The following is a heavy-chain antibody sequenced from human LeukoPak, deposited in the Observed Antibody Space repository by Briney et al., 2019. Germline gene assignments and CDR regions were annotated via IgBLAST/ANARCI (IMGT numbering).Heavy chain of an antibody. CDR3: ARLPWGSGSYYHTRPFDY. CDR2: IYYSGST. D-gene: IGHD3-10*01. CDR1: GGSISSYY. J-gene: IGHJ4*02. V-gene: IGHV4-39*07. Sequence: SETLSLTCTVSGGSISSYYWGWIRQPPGKGLEWIGSIYYSGSTYYNPSLKSRVTISVDTSKNQFSLKLSSVTAADTAVYYCARLPWGSGSYYHTRPFDYWGQGTLVTVSS.